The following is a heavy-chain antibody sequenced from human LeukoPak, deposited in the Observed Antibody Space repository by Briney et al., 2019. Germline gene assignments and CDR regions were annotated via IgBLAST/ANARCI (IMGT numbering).Heavy chain of an antibody. V-gene: IGHV3-21*06. D-gene: IGHD3-10*01. Sequence: GGSLRLSCAGSGFTFSDYSMNWVRQTPGKRLEWVSSINNSSSYIYYADSVKGRFTISRDNAKNSLYLQMNSLRVEDTAVYYRTIPRSGRDYWGQGTLVTVSS. CDR3: TIPRSGRDY. CDR2: INNSSSYI. CDR1: GFTFSDYS. J-gene: IGHJ4*02.